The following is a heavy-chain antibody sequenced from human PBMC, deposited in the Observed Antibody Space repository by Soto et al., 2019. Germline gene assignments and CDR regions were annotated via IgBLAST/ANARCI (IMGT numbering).Heavy chain of an antibody. J-gene: IGHJ6*02. CDR2: IWYDGSNK. D-gene: IGHD3-22*01. V-gene: IGHV3-33*01. Sequence: PGGSLRLSCAASGFTFSSYGMHWVRQAPGKGLEWVAVIWYDGSNKYYADSVKGRFTISRDNSKNTLYLQMDSLRAEDTAVYYCARETYYYDRSGYKPRSQGGMVVWGQGPTVTVPS. CDR1: GFTFSSYG. CDR3: ARETYYYDRSGYKPRSQGGMVV.